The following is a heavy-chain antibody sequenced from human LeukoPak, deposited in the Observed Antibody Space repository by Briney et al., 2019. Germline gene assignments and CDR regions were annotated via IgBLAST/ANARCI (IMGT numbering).Heavy chain of an antibody. CDR2: IKHDGSEK. V-gene: IGHV3-7*01. Sequence: GGSLRLSCAASGFTFSSYWLSWVRQAPGKGLEWVANIKHDGSEKYYMDSVKGRFTISRDNAKNSLYLQMNSLRAEDKAVYYCARDSSIFGAFWGQGTLVTVSS. CDR3: ARDSSIFGAF. D-gene: IGHD3-3*01. J-gene: IGHJ4*02. CDR1: GFTFSSYW.